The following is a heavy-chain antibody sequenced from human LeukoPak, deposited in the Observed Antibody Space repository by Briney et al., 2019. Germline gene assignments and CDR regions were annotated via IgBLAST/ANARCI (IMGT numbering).Heavy chain of an antibody. CDR2: IKQDGSVQ. V-gene: IGHV3-7*03. Sequence: GGSLRLSCAASKFTFSSYWMSWVRQAPGKGLEWVANIKQDGSVQFYMDSLKGRFSVSRDNAKNSLYLQMNGLRAEDTAVYYCAKVGLRWSPAFDIWGQGTMVTVSS. CDR3: AKVGLRWSPAFDI. J-gene: IGHJ3*02. CDR1: KFTFSSYW. D-gene: IGHD4-23*01.